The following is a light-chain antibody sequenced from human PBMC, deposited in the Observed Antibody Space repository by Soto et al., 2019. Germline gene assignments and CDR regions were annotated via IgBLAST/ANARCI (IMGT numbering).Light chain of an antibody. Sequence: QSVLTQPPSASGTPGQRVTITCSGSSSNIGKNAVNWYQQLPGTAPKLLIYRNNLRPSGVPDRVSASKSGTSASLAISGLQSGDEADYYCAVWDDSLNGPVFGGGTKVTVL. CDR2: RNN. V-gene: IGLV1-44*01. CDR3: AVWDDSLNGPV. CDR1: SSNIGKNA. J-gene: IGLJ2*01.